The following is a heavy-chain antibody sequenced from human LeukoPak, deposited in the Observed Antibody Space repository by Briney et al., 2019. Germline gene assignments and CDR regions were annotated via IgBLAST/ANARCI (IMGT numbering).Heavy chain of an antibody. J-gene: IGHJ6*02. V-gene: IGHV1-8*02. CDR3: ARKPTLSCTNGVCSYYHYYGMDV. CDR2: MNPNSGNT. D-gene: IGHD2-8*01. Sequence: ASVTVSCKASGYTFTGYYMHWVRQATGQGLEWMGWMNPNSGNTDYAQKFQGRVTLTRNTSISTAYMELSGLRSEDTAVYYCARKPTLSCTNGVCSYYHYYGMDVWGQGTTVTVSS. CDR1: GYTFTGYY.